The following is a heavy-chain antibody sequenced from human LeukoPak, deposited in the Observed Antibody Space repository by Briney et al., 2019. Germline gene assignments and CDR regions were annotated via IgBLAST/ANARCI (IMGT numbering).Heavy chain of an antibody. CDR2: ISSSGSTK. V-gene: IGHV3-48*03. J-gene: IGHJ5*02. CDR3: ARGVAENGNPNYFDP. CDR1: GFTFGDYA. Sequence: GGSLRLSCTASGFTFGDYAMSWVRQAPGKGLEWVSYISSSGSTKYYADSVKGRFTISRDNSKNTLYLQMNSLRAEDTAVYSCARGVAENGNPNYFDPWGRGTLVTVSS. D-gene: IGHD6-13*01.